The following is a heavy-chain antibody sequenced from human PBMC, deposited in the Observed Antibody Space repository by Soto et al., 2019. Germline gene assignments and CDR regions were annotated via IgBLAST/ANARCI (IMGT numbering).Heavy chain of an antibody. CDR1: GYTLTELS. J-gene: IGHJ6*02. Sequence: ASVKVSCKVSGYTLTELSMHWVRQAPGKGLEWMGGFDPEDGETIYAQKFQGRVTMTEDTSTDTAYMELSSLRSEDTAVYYCATGWGSGSYPDYCEGLDFRAQGTSVTVS. CDR3: ATGWGSGSYPDYCEGLDF. CDR2: FDPEDGET. D-gene: IGHD3-10*01. V-gene: IGHV1-24*01.